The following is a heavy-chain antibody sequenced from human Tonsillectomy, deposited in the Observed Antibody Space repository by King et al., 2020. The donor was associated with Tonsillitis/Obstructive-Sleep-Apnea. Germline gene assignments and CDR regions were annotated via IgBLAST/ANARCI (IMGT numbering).Heavy chain of an antibody. CDR2: IYYSGST. J-gene: IGHJ3*02. Sequence: QLQESGPGLVKPSETLYLTCTVSGGSISSYQWSWIRQPPGKGLEWIGYIYYSGSTNYNPPLKSRVTISVDTSKNQFSLKLSSVTAADTAVYYCARVPYYYDGAFDIWGQGTMVTVSS. V-gene: IGHV4-59*01. CDR1: GGSISSYQ. CDR3: ARVPYYYDGAFDI. D-gene: IGHD3-22*01.